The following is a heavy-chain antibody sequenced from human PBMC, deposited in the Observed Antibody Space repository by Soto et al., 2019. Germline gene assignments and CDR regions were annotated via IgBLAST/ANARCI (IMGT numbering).Heavy chain of an antibody. D-gene: IGHD3-22*01. V-gene: IGHV4-59*01. J-gene: IGHJ4*02. CDR3: ARDRSSGYFDY. Sequence: SETLSLTCTVSGGSISSYYWSWIRQPPGKGLEWIGYIYYSGSTNYNPSLKSRVTISVDTSKNQFSLKLSSVTAADTAVYYCARDRSSGYFDYWGQGTLVTVSS. CDR1: GGSISSYY. CDR2: IYYSGST.